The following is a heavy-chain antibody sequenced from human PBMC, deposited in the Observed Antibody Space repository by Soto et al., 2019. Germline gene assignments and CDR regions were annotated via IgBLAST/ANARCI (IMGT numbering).Heavy chain of an antibody. CDR2: ISYSGRA. CDR1: GGSITSHY. Sequence: QVQLQESGPGLVKPSETLSLTCTVSGGSITSHYWNWVRQPPGKGLEWMGFISYSGRANYSPSLKSRASMSLDTSKNQDSLNLNSVTAADTAVYYCARNRNYNFDYWGQGILVTVSS. J-gene: IGHJ4*02. CDR3: ARNRNYNFDY. V-gene: IGHV4-59*08. D-gene: IGHD3-10*01.